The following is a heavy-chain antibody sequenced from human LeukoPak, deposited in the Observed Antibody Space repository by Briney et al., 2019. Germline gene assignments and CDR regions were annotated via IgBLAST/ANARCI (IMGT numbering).Heavy chain of an antibody. Sequence: SVKVSCKASGGTFSSYAISWVRQAPGQGLEWMGGIIPIFGTANYAQKFQGRVTITADESTSTAYMELSSLRSEDTAVYYCARDRTVVTNSFDYWGQGTLVTVSS. D-gene: IGHD4-23*01. CDR3: ARDRTVVTNSFDY. CDR2: IIPIFGTA. J-gene: IGHJ4*02. V-gene: IGHV1-69*01. CDR1: GGTFSSYA.